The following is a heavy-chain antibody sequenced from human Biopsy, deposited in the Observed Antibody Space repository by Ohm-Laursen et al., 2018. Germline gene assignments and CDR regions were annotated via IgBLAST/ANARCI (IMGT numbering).Heavy chain of an antibody. D-gene: IGHD3-10*01. CDR1: GFTFSRYG. J-gene: IGHJ6*02. Sequence: SLRLSCAASGFTFSRYGMHWVRQAPGKGLEWVASISEDGTNKYYEDSVKGRFTVSIDNSKNTLYLQMNSLRAEDTAVFYCAKDRGVARTYYYYPYGMDVWGQGTTVTVSS. CDR3: AKDRGVARTYYYYPYGMDV. V-gene: IGHV3-30*18. CDR2: ISEDGTNK.